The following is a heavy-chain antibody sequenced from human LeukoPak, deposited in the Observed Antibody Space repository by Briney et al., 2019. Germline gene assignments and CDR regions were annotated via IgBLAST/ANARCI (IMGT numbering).Heavy chain of an antibody. D-gene: IGHD2-8*01. J-gene: IGHJ4*02. Sequence: GASVKVSCKASGYTFTSYGISWVRQAPGQGLEWMGWISAYNGNTNYAQKLQGRVTMTTDTSTSTAYMELRSLRSDDTAVYYCARDGQGVLMVYALDYWGQGTLVTVSS. CDR1: GYTFTSYG. CDR3: ARDGQGVLMVYALDY. V-gene: IGHV1-18*01. CDR2: ISAYNGNT.